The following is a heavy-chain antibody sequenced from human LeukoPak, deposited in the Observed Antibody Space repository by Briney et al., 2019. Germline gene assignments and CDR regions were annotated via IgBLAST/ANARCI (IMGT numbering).Heavy chain of an antibody. V-gene: IGHV3-64D*06. CDR1: GFTLSRYA. J-gene: IGHJ6*04. Sequence: GGSLRLSWSASGFTLSRYAMDWVSQAPGKGLEXXXAISSKVGSTYYADSVKGRFTISRDNSKNTLYLQMSRLRAEDTAVYYCVKGGYCSSTSCYARGFPNYYYYYGMDVWGKGTTVTVSS. CDR2: ISSKVGST. CDR3: VKGGYCSSTSCYARGFPNYYYYYGMDV. D-gene: IGHD2-2*01.